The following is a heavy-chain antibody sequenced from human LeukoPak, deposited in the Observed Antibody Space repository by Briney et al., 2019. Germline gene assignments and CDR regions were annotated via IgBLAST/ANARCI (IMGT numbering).Heavy chain of an antibody. J-gene: IGHJ4*02. CDR2: VSSGSSYI. CDR3: ARDPRPFGCSSDACPRYYSDN. V-gene: IGHV3-21*01. Sequence: GGSLRLSCLASGFTFRDYSMDWVRQAPGKGLEWVCSVSSGSSYIYYADSVKGRFTISRDNAKNSLFLQMNTLRAEDTAVYYCARDPRPFGCSSDACPRYYSDNWGQGTLVTVSS. CDR1: GFTFRDYS. D-gene: IGHD2-2*01.